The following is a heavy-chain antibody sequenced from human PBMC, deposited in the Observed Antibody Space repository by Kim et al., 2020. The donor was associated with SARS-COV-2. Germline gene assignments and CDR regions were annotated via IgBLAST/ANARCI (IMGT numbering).Heavy chain of an antibody. D-gene: IGHD3-16*01. J-gene: IGHJ6*02. Sequence: ANYDQKFQGRVTITADESTSTAYMELSSLRSEDTAVYYCARAGVWYGMDVWGQGTTVTVSS. CDR3: ARAGVWYGMDV. V-gene: IGHV1-69*01. CDR2: A.